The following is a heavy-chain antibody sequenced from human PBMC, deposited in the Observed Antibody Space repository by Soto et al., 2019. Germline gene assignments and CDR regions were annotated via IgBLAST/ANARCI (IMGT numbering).Heavy chain of an antibody. CDR3: ARQSPPDNSGYVFWYFDL. Sequence: QVQLQESGPGLVKPSETLSLTCTVSGGSISSYYWSWIRQPPGKGLEWIGYIYYSGNTDYNPSLKSRVSISVDTSKNQFSLKLSSVTAADTAVYYCARQSPPDNSGYVFWYFDLWGRGTLVTVSS. CDR1: GGSISSYY. V-gene: IGHV4-59*08. J-gene: IGHJ2*01. CDR2: IYYSGNT. D-gene: IGHD3-22*01.